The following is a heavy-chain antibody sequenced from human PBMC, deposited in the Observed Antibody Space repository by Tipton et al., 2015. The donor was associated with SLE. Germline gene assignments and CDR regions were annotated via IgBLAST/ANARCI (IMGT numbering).Heavy chain of an antibody. CDR3: ARRSLLAVPK. D-gene: IGHD6-19*01. CDR2: FFHTESI. CDR1: GYSIASGHY. V-gene: IGHV4-38-2*01. Sequence: TLSLTCAVSGYSIASGHYWGWIRQSPGKGLEWIGSFFHTESIHYNPSLKSRATISADTSKNLFSLKLSSVTAADMAVYYCARRSLLAVPKWGQGTLVTVSS. J-gene: IGHJ4*02.